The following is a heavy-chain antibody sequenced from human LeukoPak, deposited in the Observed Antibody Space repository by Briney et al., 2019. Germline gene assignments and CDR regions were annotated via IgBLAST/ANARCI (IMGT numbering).Heavy chain of an antibody. CDR1: GFTFSSYA. Sequence: GRSLRLSCAASGFTFSSYAMHWVRQAPGKGLEWVAVISYDGSNKYYADSVKGRFTISRDNAKNSLYLQMNSLRAEDTAVYYCTRGGAARNYYYVDVWGKGTTVTVSS. D-gene: IGHD5-18*01. CDR2: ISYDGSNK. J-gene: IGHJ6*03. V-gene: IGHV3-30-3*01. CDR3: TRGGAARNYYYVDV.